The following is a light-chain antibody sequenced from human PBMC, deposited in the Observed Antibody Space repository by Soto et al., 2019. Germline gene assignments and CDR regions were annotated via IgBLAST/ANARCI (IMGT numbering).Light chain of an antibody. V-gene: IGKV4-1*01. CDR2: WAA. CDR3: QQSWSTPRIT. Sequence: DIVMTQSPDSLAVSLGERATINCKSSQSVLYSSNNKNYLAWYQQKPGQPPKLLIYWAAIRESGVPDRFSGSQSWTEFTLTISSLQAEDVAVYDCQQSWSTPRITVGPATKVDIK. J-gene: IGKJ3*01. CDR1: QSVLYSSNNKNY.